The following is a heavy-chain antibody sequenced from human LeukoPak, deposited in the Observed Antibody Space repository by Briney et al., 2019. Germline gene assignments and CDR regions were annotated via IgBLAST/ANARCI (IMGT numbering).Heavy chain of an antibody. V-gene: IGHV3-74*01. D-gene: IGHD1-7*01. CDR3: ATGNYSRPFDY. CDR1: GFTFSSYW. Sequence: QAGGSLRLSCAASGFTFSSYWMSWVRQAPGKGLVWVSRIKSDGGLTNYADSVKGRFTISRDNTKNTLYLQLSSLRAEDTAVYYCATGNYSRPFDYWGQGTLVTVSS. CDR2: IKSDGGLT. J-gene: IGHJ4*02.